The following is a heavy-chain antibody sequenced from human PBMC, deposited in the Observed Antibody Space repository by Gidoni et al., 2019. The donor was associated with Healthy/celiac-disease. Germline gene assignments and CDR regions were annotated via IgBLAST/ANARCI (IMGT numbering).Heavy chain of an antibody. Sequence: QVQLQESGPGLVKPSETLSLTCTVSGGPISTYYWSWIRQPPGKGLEWIGYIYYSGSTNYNPSLKSRVTISIDTSKNQFSLKLSSVTAADTAVYYCASGGISSDWFDPWGQGTLVTVSS. CDR1: GGPISTYY. CDR3: ASGGISSDWFDP. V-gene: IGHV4-59*01. CDR2: IYYSGST. D-gene: IGHD2-21*01. J-gene: IGHJ5*02.